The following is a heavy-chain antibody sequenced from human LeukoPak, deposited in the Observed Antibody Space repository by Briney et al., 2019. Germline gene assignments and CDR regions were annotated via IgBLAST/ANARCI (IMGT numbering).Heavy chain of an antibody. CDR1: GFTFSTHG. J-gene: IGHJ6*03. CDR3: AKRYCTDTSCHLGPYYYYMDV. V-gene: IGHV3-23*01. CDR2: ISGSGGGST. D-gene: IGHD2-2*01. Sequence: GGTLRLSCAASGFTFSTHGMSWVRQAPGKGLEWVSAISGSGGGSTYYADSVKGRFTISRDNSKNTLYLQMNSLRAEDTAVYYCAKRYCTDTSCHLGPYYYYMDVWGKGTTVTISS.